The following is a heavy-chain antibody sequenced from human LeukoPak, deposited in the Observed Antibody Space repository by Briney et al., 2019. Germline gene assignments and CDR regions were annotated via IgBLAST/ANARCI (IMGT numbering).Heavy chain of an antibody. V-gene: IGHV3-7*01. CDR1: GFTFSSYW. CDR2: IKQDGSEK. D-gene: IGHD3-22*01. CDR3: ARFGAGLNYDSSGQGFQH. J-gene: IGHJ1*01. Sequence: GGSLRLSCAASGFTFSSYWMSWVRQAPGKGLEWVANIKQDGSEKYYVDSVKGRFTISRDNAKNSLYLQMNSLRAEDTAVYYCARFGAGLNYDSSGQGFQHWGQGTLVTVSS.